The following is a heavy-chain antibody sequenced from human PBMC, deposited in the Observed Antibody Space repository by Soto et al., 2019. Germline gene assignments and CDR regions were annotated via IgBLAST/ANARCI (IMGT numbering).Heavy chain of an antibody. Sequence: QVQLVKSGAEVKKPGASVKVSCKASGYTFTSYGISWVRQAPGQGLEWMGWISAYNGNTNYAQKLKDRVTKTTDTYTSTAYMELRSLRSDDTAVYYCARKYDYIWGSYRTGQHYCYMDVWGKGTTVTVSS. CDR2: ISAYNGNT. D-gene: IGHD3-16*02. J-gene: IGHJ6*03. V-gene: IGHV1-18*01. CDR1: GYTFTSYG. CDR3: ARKYDYIWGSYRTGQHYCYMDV.